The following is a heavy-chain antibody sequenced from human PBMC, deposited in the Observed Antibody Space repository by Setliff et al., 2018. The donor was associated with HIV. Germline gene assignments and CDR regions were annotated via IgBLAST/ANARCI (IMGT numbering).Heavy chain of an antibody. J-gene: IGHJ4*02. V-gene: IGHV1-46*01. CDR1: GYTSTSYY. Sequence: GASVKVSCKASGYTSTSYYMHWVRQAPGQGLEWMGIINPSGGSTSYAQKFQGRVTMTRDTSTSTVYMELSSLRSEDTAVYYCARGVPVLRYFDWLSRLGYWGQGTLVTVSS. CDR3: ARGVPVLRYFDWLSRLGY. CDR2: INPSGGST. D-gene: IGHD3-9*01.